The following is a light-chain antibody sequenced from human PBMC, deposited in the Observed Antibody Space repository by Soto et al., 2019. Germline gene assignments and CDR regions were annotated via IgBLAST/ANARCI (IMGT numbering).Light chain of an antibody. CDR2: GAS. J-gene: IGKJ4*01. Sequence: DTVLTQSPYTLSLSPGERATLSCWASQSVTRSDLAWYQQKPGQAPRLLIYGASSRATGIPDRFSGSGSGTVFTLTITRLEPEDFAVYFCQQYDATPPTFGGGTKVDNK. CDR1: QSVTRSD. V-gene: IGKV3-20*01. CDR3: QQYDATPPT.